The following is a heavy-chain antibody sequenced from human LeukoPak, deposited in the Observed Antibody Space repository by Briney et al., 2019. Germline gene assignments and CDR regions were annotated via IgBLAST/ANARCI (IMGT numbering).Heavy chain of an antibody. J-gene: IGHJ4*02. D-gene: IGHD3-16*02. V-gene: IGHV3-7*01. CDR3: ARDSSDGGTSSYRQSDY. CDR1: GFTFSNYW. CDR2: MKQDGSEK. Sequence: GGSLRLSCAASGFTFSNYWMHWVRQAPGKGLVWVANMKQDGSEKFYMDSVKGRFTISRDNANNSLYLQMNNLSAEDTAVYYCARDSSDGGTSSYRQSDYWGQGTLVTVSS.